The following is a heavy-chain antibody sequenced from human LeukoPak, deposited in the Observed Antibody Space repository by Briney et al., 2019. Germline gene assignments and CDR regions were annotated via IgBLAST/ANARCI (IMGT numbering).Heavy chain of an antibody. Sequence: GGSLRLSCAASGFTFSSYAMSWVRQAPGKGLEWVSAISGSGGSTYYADSVKGRLTISRDNSKNTLYLQMNSLRAEDTAVYYCAKGQQQLVRGDWFDPWGQGTLVTVSS. CDR3: AKGQQQLVRGDWFDP. CDR2: ISGSGGST. V-gene: IGHV3-23*01. D-gene: IGHD6-13*01. CDR1: GFTFSSYA. J-gene: IGHJ5*02.